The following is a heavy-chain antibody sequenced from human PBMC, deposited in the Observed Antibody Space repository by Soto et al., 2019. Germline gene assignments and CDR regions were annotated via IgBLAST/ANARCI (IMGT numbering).Heavy chain of an antibody. CDR1: GGSISGYY. CDR2: VYYSGST. D-gene: IGHD7-27*01. Sequence: QVQLQESGPGLVKPSETLSLTCTVSGGSISGYYWSWIRQPPGKGLEWIGWVYYSGSTNYNPSLKSRVTISVDTSKNQFSLKLSSVTAEDTAVYYCARDWGHDAFDIWGRGTMVTVSS. V-gene: IGHV4-59*01. J-gene: IGHJ3*02. CDR3: ARDWGHDAFDI.